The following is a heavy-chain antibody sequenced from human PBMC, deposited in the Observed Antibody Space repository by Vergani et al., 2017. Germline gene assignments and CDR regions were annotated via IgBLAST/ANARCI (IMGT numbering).Heavy chain of an antibody. CDR3: AKISPARLLSPDDAFDI. CDR1: GFTFSSYG. CDR2: IRYDGSNK. D-gene: IGHD2-2*01. Sequence: QVQLVESGGGVVQPGGSLRLSCAASGFTFSSYGMHWVRQAPGKGLEWVAFIRYDGSNKYYADSVKGRFTISRDNSKNTLYLQMNSLRAEDTAVYYCAKISPARLLSPDDAFDIWGQGTMVTVSS. J-gene: IGHJ3*02. V-gene: IGHV3-30*02.